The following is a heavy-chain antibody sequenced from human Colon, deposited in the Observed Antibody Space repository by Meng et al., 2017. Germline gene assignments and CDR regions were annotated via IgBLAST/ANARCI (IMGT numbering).Heavy chain of an antibody. V-gene: IGHV1-69*01. CDR2: IIPAFGTT. CDR3: ARRPPDYGDYNWFDP. J-gene: IGHJ5*02. Sequence: QVSLVQSGAVGKKPGSSLKVSCKASGGTFSGFAMAWLRQAPGQGLEWMGGIIPAFGTTTYARQFEGRLTITADEATSTAYMELSSLTSDDTAVYYCARRPPDYGDYNWFDPWGQGTLVTVSS. CDR1: GGTFSGFA. D-gene: IGHD4-17*01.